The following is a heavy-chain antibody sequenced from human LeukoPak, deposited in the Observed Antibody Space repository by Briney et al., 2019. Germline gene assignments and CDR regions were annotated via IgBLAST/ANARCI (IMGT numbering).Heavy chain of an antibody. Sequence: GGSLRLSCAASGFSFSSFSLNWVRQAPGEGLEWVSSISRSSDYTFYVDSVKGRFTISRDNAKNSLYLQMNSLRAEDTAVYYCAREATITAYNFDYWGQGTLVTVSS. D-gene: IGHD5-12*01. CDR2: ISRSSDYT. CDR1: GFSFSSFS. J-gene: IGHJ4*02. CDR3: AREATITAYNFDY. V-gene: IGHV3-21*04.